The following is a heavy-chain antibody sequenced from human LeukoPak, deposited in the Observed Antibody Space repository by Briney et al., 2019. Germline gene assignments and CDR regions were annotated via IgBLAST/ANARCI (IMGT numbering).Heavy chain of an antibody. CDR3: ARVGLFGYCTRDSCHSPLDY. D-gene: IGHD2-15*01. V-gene: IGHV3-23*01. CDR2: ISGSGGST. CDR1: GFTFSSYA. Sequence: GGSLRLSCAASGFTFSSYAMSWVRQAPGKGLEWVSAISGSGGSTYYADSVKGRFTISRDNSKNTLYLQMNSLRAEDTAVYYCARVGLFGYCTRDSCHSPLDYWGQGTLVTVSS. J-gene: IGHJ4*02.